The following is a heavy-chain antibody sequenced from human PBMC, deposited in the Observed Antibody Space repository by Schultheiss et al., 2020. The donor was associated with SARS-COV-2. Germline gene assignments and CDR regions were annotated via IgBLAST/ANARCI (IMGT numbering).Heavy chain of an antibody. CDR3: ARDRVGDFDY. CDR1: GYTFTSYD. CDR2: MNPNSGNT. D-gene: IGHD3-10*01. J-gene: IGHJ4*02. Sequence: ASVKVSCKASGYTFTSYDINWVRQATGQGLEWMGWMNPNSGNTGYAQKFQGRVTITRDTSASTAYTELSSLRSEDTAVYYCARDRVGDFDYWGQGTLVTVSS. V-gene: IGHV1-8*01.